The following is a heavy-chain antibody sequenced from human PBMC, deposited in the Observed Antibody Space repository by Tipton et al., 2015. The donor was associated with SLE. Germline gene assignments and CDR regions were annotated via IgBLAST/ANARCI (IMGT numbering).Heavy chain of an antibody. CDR1: GYTFTSYG. J-gene: IGHJ3*02. CDR2: ISAYNGNT. D-gene: IGHD3-3*01. V-gene: IGHV1-18*01. Sequence: QVQLVQSGAEVKKPGASVKVSCKASGYTFTSYGISWVRQAPGQGLEWMGWISAYNGNTNYAQKLQGRVTMTTDTSTSTAYMELRSLRSDDTAVYYCARDTIFGVVPPNAFDIWGQGAMVTVSS. CDR3: ARDTIFGVVPPNAFDI.